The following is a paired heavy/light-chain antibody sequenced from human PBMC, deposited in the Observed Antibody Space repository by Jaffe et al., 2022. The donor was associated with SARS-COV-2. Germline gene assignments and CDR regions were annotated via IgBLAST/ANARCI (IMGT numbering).Heavy chain of an antibody. CDR2: INHSGST. CDR1: GGSFSGYY. CDR3: ARERITMVRGVDLNWFDP. V-gene: IGHV4-34*01. Sequence: QVQLQQWGAGLLKPSETLSLTCAVYGGSFSGYYWSWIRQPPGKGLEWIGEINHSGSTNYNPSLKSRVTISVDTSKNQFSLKLSSVTAADTAVYYCARERITMVRGVDLNWFDPWGQGTLVTVSS. J-gene: IGHJ5*02. D-gene: IGHD3-10*01.
Light chain of an antibody. Sequence: SSELTQDPAVSVALGQTVRITCQGDSLRSYYASWYQQKPGQAPVLVIYGKNNRPSGIPDRFSGSSSGNTASLTITGAQAEDEADYYCNSRDSSGKNVFGTGTKVTVL. CDR2: GKN. V-gene: IGLV3-19*01. CDR3: NSRDSSGKNV. CDR1: SLRSYY. J-gene: IGLJ1*01.